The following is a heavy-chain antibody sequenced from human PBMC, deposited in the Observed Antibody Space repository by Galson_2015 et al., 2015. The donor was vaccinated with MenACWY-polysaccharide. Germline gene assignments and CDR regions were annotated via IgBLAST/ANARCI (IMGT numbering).Heavy chain of an antibody. V-gene: IGHV3-74*01. Sequence: SLRLSCAASGFSLSSDWMHWVRQAPGKGLVWVARVNSDGRSTSYADVVKGRFTISRDNAKNTLYLQMVSLRAEDTAVYYCAKGEHSYLPQCSCMDVWGQGTLVTVSS. CDR2: VNSDGRST. J-gene: IGHJ4*02. CDR3: AKGEHSYLPQCSCMDV. CDR1: GFSLSSDW. D-gene: IGHD2-2*01.